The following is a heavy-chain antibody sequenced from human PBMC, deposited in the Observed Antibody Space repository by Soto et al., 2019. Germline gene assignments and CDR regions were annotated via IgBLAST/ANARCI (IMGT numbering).Heavy chain of an antibody. Sequence: EVQLAESGGGLVEPGGSLRLSCAGSGITLSNAWMNWVRQAAGKGLEWVGRIRSKGDGGATEYAAPVKGIFTFSRDDSENTLFLQMSALKPEDTGVYFCTSTRPGTNVFDIWGPGTMVIVSS. CDR3: TSTRPGTNVFDI. V-gene: IGHV3-15*01. D-gene: IGHD1-1*01. CDR1: GITLSNAW. J-gene: IGHJ3*02. CDR2: IRSKGDGGAT.